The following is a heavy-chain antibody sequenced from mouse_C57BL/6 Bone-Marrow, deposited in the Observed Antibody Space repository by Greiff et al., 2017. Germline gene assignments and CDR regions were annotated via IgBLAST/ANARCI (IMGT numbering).Heavy chain of an antibody. D-gene: IGHD2-2*01. J-gene: IGHJ2*01. Sequence: VQRVESGGDLVKPGGSLKLSCAASGFTFSSYGMSWVRQTPDKRLEWVATISSGGSYTYYPDSVKGRFTISRDNAKNTLYLQMSSLKSEDTAMYYCARRMVTTFDYWGQGTTLTVSS. CDR3: ARRMVTTFDY. V-gene: IGHV5-6*01. CDR2: ISSGGSYT. CDR1: GFTFSSYG.